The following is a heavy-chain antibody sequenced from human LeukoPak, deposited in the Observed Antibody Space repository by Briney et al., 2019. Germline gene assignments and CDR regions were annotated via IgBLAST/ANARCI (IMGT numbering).Heavy chain of an antibody. V-gene: IGHV4-34*01. J-gene: IGHJ5*02. CDR2: INHSGST. D-gene: IGHD6-13*01. Sequence: SETLSLTCAVYGGSLNGYYWSWIRQSPGKGLEWIGEINHSGSTNYNPSLKSRVTISVDTSKNQFSLKLSSVTAADTAVYYCVYSSSWYTARVDHWGQGTLVTVSS. CDR3: VYSSSWYTARVDH. CDR1: GGSLNGYY.